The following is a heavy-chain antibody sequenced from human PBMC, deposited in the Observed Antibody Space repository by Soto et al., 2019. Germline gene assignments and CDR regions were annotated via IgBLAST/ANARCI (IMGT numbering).Heavy chain of an antibody. J-gene: IGHJ6*02. D-gene: IGHD3-22*01. Sequence: GGSLRLSCAASGFTFSSYSMNWVRQAPGKGLEWVSYISSSSSTIYYADSVKGRFTISRDNAKNSLYLQMKRLRDEDTDVYYCARDYYYDPPGGRVSHGMDVWGQGTTVTVSS. CDR3: ARDYYYDPPGGRVSHGMDV. V-gene: IGHV3-48*02. CDR2: ISSSSSTI. CDR1: GFTFSSYS.